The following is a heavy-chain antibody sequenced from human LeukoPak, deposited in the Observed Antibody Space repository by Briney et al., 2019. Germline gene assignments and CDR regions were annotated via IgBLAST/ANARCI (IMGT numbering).Heavy chain of an antibody. V-gene: IGHV4-59*11. Sequence: SETLSLTCTVSGGSISNQYRTWIRQPPGKGLEWMGFMSYSGSTSHNPSLNSRGTISIDTSKNQFSLKLTSVTSADTAVYYCARERVEGNGAGSYYHYGMDVWGQGTTVTVSS. J-gene: IGHJ6*02. CDR3: ARERVEGNGAGSYYHYGMDV. CDR2: MSYSGST. CDR1: GGSISNQY. D-gene: IGHD3-10*01.